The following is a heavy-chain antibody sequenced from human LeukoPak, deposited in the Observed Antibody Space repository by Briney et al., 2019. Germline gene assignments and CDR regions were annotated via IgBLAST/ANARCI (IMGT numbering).Heavy chain of an antibody. D-gene: IGHD5-12*01. Sequence: PGGSLRLSCAASGFTFTSYSMNWVRQAPGKGLEWVSYISSSSSTIYYADSVKGRFTISRDNAKNSLYLQMNSLRAEDTAVYYCARGMDIVATLKTFDAFDIWGQGTMVTVSS. CDR3: ARGMDIVATLKTFDAFDI. CDR2: ISSSSSTI. CDR1: GFTFTSYS. J-gene: IGHJ3*02. V-gene: IGHV3-48*01.